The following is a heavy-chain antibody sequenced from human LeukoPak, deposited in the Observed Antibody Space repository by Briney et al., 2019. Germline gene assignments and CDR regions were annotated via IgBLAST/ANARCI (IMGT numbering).Heavy chain of an antibody. D-gene: IGHD6-25*01. CDR3: ARHVTAASRGFDY. V-gene: IGHV4-59*08. CDR1: GGSISSYY. CDR2: ILNIGST. J-gene: IGHJ4*02. Sequence: PSETLSLTCTVSGGSISSYYWSWIRQPSGKGLEWIGYILNIGSTNYNPSLKSRVTISLDTSKNQFSLKLSSVTAAGTAVYYCARHVTAASRGFDYWGQGTLVTVSS.